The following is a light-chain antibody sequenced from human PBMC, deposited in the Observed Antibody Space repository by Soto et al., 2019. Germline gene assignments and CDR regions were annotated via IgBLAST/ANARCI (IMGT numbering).Light chain of an antibody. J-gene: IGKJ1*01. CDR2: DAS. Sequence: EIVLTQSPATLSLSPGERATLSCRASQSVSSYLAWYQQKPGQAPRLLIYDASNRATGIPARFSGSGSGTDFTLTISSLEPEDFVVYYCQQRRNWPPTFGQGTKVEIK. V-gene: IGKV3-11*01. CDR3: QQRRNWPPT. CDR1: QSVSSY.